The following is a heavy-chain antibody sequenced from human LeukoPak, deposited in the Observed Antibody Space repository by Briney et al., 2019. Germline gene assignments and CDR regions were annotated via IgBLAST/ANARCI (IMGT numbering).Heavy chain of an antibody. V-gene: IGHV1-69*04. Sequence: ASVKVSCKASGGTFSSYAISWVRQAPGQGLEWMGRIIPILGIANYAQKFQGRVTITADKSTSTAYMELSSLRSEDTAVYYCARVRPGTTVVTYYFDYWGQGTLVTVSS. CDR2: IIPILGIA. CDR1: GGTFSSYA. J-gene: IGHJ4*02. CDR3: ARVRPGTTVVTYYFDY. D-gene: IGHD4-23*01.